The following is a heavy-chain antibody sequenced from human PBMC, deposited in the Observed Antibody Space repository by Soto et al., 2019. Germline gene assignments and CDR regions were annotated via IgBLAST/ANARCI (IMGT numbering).Heavy chain of an antibody. Sequence: QVQLVQSGAEVKKPGSSVKVSCKASGGTFSSYAISWVRQAPGQGLEWMGGIIPIFGTANYAQKFQGRVTITADESTSTAYMELSSLRSEDTAVYYCARDYNQYSSSWYGRDLNGMDVWGQGTTVTVSS. CDR2: IIPIFGTA. V-gene: IGHV1-69*01. CDR1: GGTFSSYA. J-gene: IGHJ6*02. D-gene: IGHD6-13*01. CDR3: ARDYNQYSSSWYGRDLNGMDV.